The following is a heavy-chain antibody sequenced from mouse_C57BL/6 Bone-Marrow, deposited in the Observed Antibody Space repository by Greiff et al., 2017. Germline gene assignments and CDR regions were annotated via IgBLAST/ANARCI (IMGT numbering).Heavy chain of an antibody. V-gene: IGHV14-4*01. Sequence: VQLQQSGAELVRPGASVKLSCTASGFNIKDDYMHWVKQRPEQGLEWIGWIDPENGDTEYASKFQGKATITADTFSNTAYLQLSSLTSEDTAVYYCTTDGNYVEYYFDYWGQGTTLTVSS. J-gene: IGHJ2*01. CDR1: GFNIKDDY. CDR3: TTDGNYVEYYFDY. CDR2: IDPENGDT. D-gene: IGHD2-1*01.